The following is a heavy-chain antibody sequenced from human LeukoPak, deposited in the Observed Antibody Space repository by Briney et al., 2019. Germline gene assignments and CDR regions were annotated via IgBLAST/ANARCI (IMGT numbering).Heavy chain of an antibody. V-gene: IGHV3-9*01. CDR3: AKDPRRWSNAFDI. CDR2: ISWNSGSI. CDR1: GFTFDDYA. D-gene: IGHD2-15*01. Sequence: GRSLRLSCAASGFTFDDYAMHWVRQAPGKGLEWVSGISWNSGSIGYADSVKGRFTTSRDNAKNSLYLQMYSLRAEDTALYYCAKDPRRWSNAFDIWGQGTMVTVSS. J-gene: IGHJ3*02.